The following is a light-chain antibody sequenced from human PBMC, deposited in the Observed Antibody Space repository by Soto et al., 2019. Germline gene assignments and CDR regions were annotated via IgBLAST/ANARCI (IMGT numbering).Light chain of an antibody. CDR3: QQSNSFPRT. V-gene: IGKV1-12*01. CDR2: TVS. Sequence: DIHMTQSPSSVSASVGDRVTITCRASRGISSWLAWYQQKPGKAPKVLISTVSSLQSGVPSRFSGSGSGTDFTLTISSLQPEDFGTYYWQQSNSFPRTFGGGTKVEIK. J-gene: IGKJ4*01. CDR1: RGISSW.